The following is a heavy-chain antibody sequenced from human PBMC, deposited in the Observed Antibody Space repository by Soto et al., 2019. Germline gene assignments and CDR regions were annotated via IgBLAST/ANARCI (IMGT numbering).Heavy chain of an antibody. CDR3: TTAQVWYSSSWVTSGGSAY. V-gene: IGHV3-15*07. CDR1: GFTFSNAW. Sequence: GGSLRLSCAASGFTFSNAWMNWVRQAPGKGLEWVGRIKSKTDGGTTDYAAPVKGRFTISRDDSKNTLYLQMNSLKTEDTAVYYCTTAQVWYSSSWVTSGGSAYWGQGTLVTVSS. J-gene: IGHJ4*02. CDR2: IKSKTDGGTT. D-gene: IGHD6-13*01.